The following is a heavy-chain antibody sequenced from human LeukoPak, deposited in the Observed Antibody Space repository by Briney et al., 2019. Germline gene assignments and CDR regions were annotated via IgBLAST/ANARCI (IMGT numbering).Heavy chain of an antibody. V-gene: IGHV4-4*02. CDR3: ARKGDSIHNFEY. J-gene: IGHJ4*02. CDR1: GGSISSNYW. D-gene: IGHD6-13*01. Sequence: SETLSLTCAVSGGSISSNYWWNWVRQPPGKGLEWIGETYHSGGTNYNPSLKSRVTISVDKSKNQFSLKLSSVTAADTAVYYCARKGDSIHNFEYWGQGTLVTVSS. CDR2: TYHSGGT.